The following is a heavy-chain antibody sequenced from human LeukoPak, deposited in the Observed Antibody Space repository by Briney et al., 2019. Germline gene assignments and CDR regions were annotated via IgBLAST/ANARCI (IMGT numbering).Heavy chain of an antibody. CDR1: GGSFSGYY. J-gene: IGHJ4*02. V-gene: IGHV4-59*01. Sequence: SETLSLTCAVYGGSFSGYYWSWIRQPPGKGLEWIGYIYYSGSTNYNPSLKSRVTISVDTSKNQFSLKLGSVTAADTAVYYCASQEWLRRSTFDYWGQGTLVTVSS. D-gene: IGHD3-3*01. CDR3: ASQEWLRRSTFDY. CDR2: IYYSGST.